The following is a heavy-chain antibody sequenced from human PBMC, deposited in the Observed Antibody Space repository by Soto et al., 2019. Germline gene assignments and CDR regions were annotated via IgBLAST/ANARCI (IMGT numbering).Heavy chain of an antibody. D-gene: IGHD3-10*01. J-gene: IGHJ4*01. CDR3: ARDSGYGSGASVNQYLDY. CDR1: GFGFSNYW. Sequence: GGSLRLSCAASGFGFSNYWMHWVRQVLGRWLVWVSRISHDGSGTSYSDSVKGRFTMSRDNAKNSLYMQMDSLRAEDTAVYYCARDSGYGSGASVNQYLDYWGHGSLVTVSS. CDR2: ISHDGSGT. V-gene: IGHV3-74*01.